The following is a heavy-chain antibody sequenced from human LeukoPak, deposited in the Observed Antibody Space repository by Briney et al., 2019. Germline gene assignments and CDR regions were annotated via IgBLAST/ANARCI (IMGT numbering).Heavy chain of an antibody. CDR3: ARGPAGVGPSNWFDP. Sequence: GASVKVSCKASGYTFTGYYMHWVRQAPGQRLEWMGWINPGNSNTRYSQKFQGRVTITRDTSASTAYTELSSLRSEDTAVYYCARGPAGVGPSNWFDPWGQGTLVTVSS. CDR1: GYTFTGYY. J-gene: IGHJ5*02. CDR2: INPGNSNT. V-gene: IGHV1-3*01. D-gene: IGHD1-26*01.